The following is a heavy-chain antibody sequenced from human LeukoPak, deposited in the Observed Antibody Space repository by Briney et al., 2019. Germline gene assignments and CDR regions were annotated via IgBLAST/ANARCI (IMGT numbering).Heavy chain of an antibody. D-gene: IGHD3-22*01. CDR2: ISAYNGNT. CDR3: AREKVLYYFDSSSARAFDL. CDR1: GYTSTSYG. V-gene: IGHV1-18*01. J-gene: IGHJ3*01. Sequence: ASVKVSCKASGYTSTSYGISWVRQAPGQGLEWMGWISAYNGNTNYAQKFQGRVTMTTDRSTSTAYMELRSLRSDDTAMYYCAREKVLYYFDSSSARAFDLWGQGTMVTVSS.